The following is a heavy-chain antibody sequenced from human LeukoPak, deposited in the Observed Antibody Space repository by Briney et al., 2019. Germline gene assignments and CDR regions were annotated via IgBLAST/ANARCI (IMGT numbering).Heavy chain of an antibody. V-gene: IGHV4-30-4*08. J-gene: IGHJ4*02. CDR1: GGSISSSTYY. CDR3: ARDHRLGDSRFDY. CDR2: IYYSGST. D-gene: IGHD3-22*01. Sequence: SETLSLTCTVSGGSISSSTYYWGWIRQPPGKGLEWIGYIYYSGSTYYNPSLKSRVTISVDTSKNQFSLKLSSVTAADTAVYYCARDHRLGDSRFDYWGQGTLVTVSS.